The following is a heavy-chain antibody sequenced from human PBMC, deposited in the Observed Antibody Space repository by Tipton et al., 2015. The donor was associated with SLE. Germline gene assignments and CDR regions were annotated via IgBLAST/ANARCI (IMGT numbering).Heavy chain of an antibody. D-gene: IGHD3-22*01. CDR3: TRDQTTMIVVVTDY. J-gene: IGHJ4*02. Sequence: SLRLSCTASGFTFGDYAMSWFRQAPGKGLEWVGFIRSKAYGGTTGYAASVKGRFTISRDDSKSIAYLQMNSLKTEDTAVYYCTRDQTTMIVVVTDYWGQGTLVTVSS. CDR2: IRSKAYGGTT. CDR1: GFTFGDYA. V-gene: IGHV3-49*03.